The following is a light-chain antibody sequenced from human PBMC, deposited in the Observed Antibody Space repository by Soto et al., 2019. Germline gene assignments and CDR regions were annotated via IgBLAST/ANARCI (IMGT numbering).Light chain of an antibody. J-gene: IGKJ3*01. CDR2: RAS. CDR1: QSVSSN. Sequence: EIVMTQSPATLSVSPGDRATLSCWASQSVSSNLAWYQKKPGQAPRLLVWRASIRATDMAARFSGSGSGTEFTLTISSLQPEDSAVYYCQQYGNSGVTFGPGTKVDIK. V-gene: IGKV3-15*01. CDR3: QQYGNSGVT.